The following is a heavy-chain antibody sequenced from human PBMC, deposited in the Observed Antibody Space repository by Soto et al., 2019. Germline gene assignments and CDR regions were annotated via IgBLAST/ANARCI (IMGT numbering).Heavy chain of an antibody. CDR1: GFTFSSYA. D-gene: IGHD3-10*01. Sequence: EVQLLESGGGLVQPGGSLRLSCAASGFTFSSYAMSWVRQAPGKGLEWVSAISGSGGSTYYADSVKGRFTISRDNSKNTLYLQINSLRAEDTAVYYCAKGHLEALLWFGENWGQGTLVTVSS. J-gene: IGHJ4*02. V-gene: IGHV3-23*01. CDR2: ISGSGGST. CDR3: AKGHLEALLWFGEN.